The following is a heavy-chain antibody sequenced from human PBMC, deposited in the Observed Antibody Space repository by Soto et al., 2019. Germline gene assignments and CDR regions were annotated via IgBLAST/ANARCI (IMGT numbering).Heavy chain of an antibody. CDR1: GGSISSSSYY. CDR3: ASRVEGLYSGNDRYYFDY. V-gene: IGHV4-39*01. Sequence: SETLSLTCTVSGGSISSSSYYWGWIRQPPGKGLEWIGSIYYSGSTYHNPSLKSRVTISVDTSKNQFSLTLTSVTAADTAVYYCASRVEGLYSGNDRYYFDYWGQGTLVTVSS. D-gene: IGHD5-12*01. CDR2: IYYSGST. J-gene: IGHJ4*02.